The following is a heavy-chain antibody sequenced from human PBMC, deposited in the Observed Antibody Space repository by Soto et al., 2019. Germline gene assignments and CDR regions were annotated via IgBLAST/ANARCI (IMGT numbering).Heavy chain of an antibody. CDR3: ARDVPPYGYYYDSSGYQGLYGMDV. D-gene: IGHD3-22*01. CDR1: GGSISQLY. Sequence: PSETLSLTCTVSGGSISQLYWSWIRQPPGKGLEWIGYIYSSGSTNYNPSLISRVTISADTPKNQFSLKLSSVTAADTAVYYCARDVPPYGYYYDSSGYQGLYGMDVWGQGTTVTVSS. V-gene: IGHV4-59*11. J-gene: IGHJ6*02. CDR2: IYSSGST.